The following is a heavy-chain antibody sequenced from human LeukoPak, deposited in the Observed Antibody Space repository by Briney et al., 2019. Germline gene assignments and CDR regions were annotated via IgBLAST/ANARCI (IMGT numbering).Heavy chain of an antibody. CDR3: TTELPYYYDSSGTQAFDY. CDR1: GFIFSNAW. J-gene: IGHJ4*02. V-gene: IGHV3-15*01. CDR2: IKSKNDGGTT. Sequence: PGGSLRLSCAASGFIFSNAWMSWVRQAPGKGLEWVGGIKSKNDGGTTDYAAPVKGRFTISRDDSKNTLYLQMNSLKTEDTAVYYCTTELPYYYDSSGTQAFDYWGQGTLVTVSS. D-gene: IGHD3-22*01.